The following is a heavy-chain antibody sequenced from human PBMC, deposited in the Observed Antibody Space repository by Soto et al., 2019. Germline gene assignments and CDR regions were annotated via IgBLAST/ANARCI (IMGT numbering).Heavy chain of an antibody. CDR3: ARRWLNYYDY. CDR1: GFTFSSYA. D-gene: IGHD5-12*01. Sequence: PGGSLRLSCAASGFTFSSYAMSWVRQAPGKGLEWVSTISASGGSAYYADSVKGRFTISRDNSKNTLFLQMNSLRAEDTAVYYCARRWLNYYDYWGQGALVTVSS. CDR2: ISASGGSA. V-gene: IGHV3-23*01. J-gene: IGHJ4*02.